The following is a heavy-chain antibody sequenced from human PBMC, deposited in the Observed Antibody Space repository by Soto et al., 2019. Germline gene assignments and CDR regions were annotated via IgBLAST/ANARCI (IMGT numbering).Heavy chain of an antibody. J-gene: IGHJ6*03. D-gene: IGHD6-13*01. V-gene: IGHV1-3*01. CDR2: INAGNGNT. Sequence: ASVKVSCKASGYTFTSYAMHWVRQAPGQRLEWMGWINAGNGNTKYSQKFQGRVTITRDTSASTAYMELSSLRSEDTAVYYCARGAGDYYYYYMGVWGKGTTVTVSS. CDR3: ARGAGDYYYYYMGV. CDR1: GYTFTSYA.